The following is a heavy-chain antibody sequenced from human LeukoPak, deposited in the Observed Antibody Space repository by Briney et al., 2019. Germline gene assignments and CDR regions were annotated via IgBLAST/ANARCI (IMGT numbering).Heavy chain of an antibody. V-gene: IGHV3-20*04. D-gene: IGHD6-6*01. CDR2: INWNGGST. Sequence: GGSLRLSCAASGFTFDDYGMSWVRQAPGKGLEWGSGINWNGGSTGYADSVKGRFTISRDNAKNSLYLQMNSLRAEDTALYYCARGLTGYSSSYDAFDIWGQGTMVTVSS. CDR1: GFTFDDYG. J-gene: IGHJ3*02. CDR3: ARGLTGYSSSYDAFDI.